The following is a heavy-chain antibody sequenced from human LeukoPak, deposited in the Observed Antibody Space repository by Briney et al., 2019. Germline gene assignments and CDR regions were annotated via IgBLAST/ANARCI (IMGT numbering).Heavy chain of an antibody. CDR1: GGSISSGSYY. V-gene: IGHV4-61*02. D-gene: IGHD6-19*01. J-gene: IGHJ6*03. Sequence: SETLSLTCTVSGGSISSGSYYWSWIRQPAGKGLGRIGRIYTSGSTNYNPSLKSRVTISVDTSKNQFSLKLSSVTAADTAVYYCARMGVAGYYYMDVWGKGTTVTVSS. CDR2: IYTSGST. CDR3: ARMGVAGYYYMDV.